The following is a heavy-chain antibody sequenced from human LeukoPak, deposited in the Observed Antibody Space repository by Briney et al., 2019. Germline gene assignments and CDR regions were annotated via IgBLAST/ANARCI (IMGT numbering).Heavy chain of an antibody. V-gene: IGHV3-48*01. CDR2: ISSSSSTI. CDR3: AGSYYLLRFDY. J-gene: IGHJ4*02. Sequence: GGSLRLSCAASGFTFSSYSMNWVRQAPGKGLEWVSYISSSSSTIYYADSVKGRFTISRDNAKNSLYLQMNSLRAEDTAVYYCAGSYYLLRFDYWGQGTLVTVSS. D-gene: IGHD2-15*01. CDR1: GFTFSSYS.